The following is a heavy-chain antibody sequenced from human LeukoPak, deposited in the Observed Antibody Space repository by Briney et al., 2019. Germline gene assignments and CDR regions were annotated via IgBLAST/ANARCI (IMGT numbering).Heavy chain of an antibody. Sequence: SGGSLRLSCAASGFTFSSYAMSWVRQAPGKGLEWVSAISGSGGSTYYADSVKGRFTISRDNSKNTLYLQMNSLRAEDTAVYYCAKVGSSHNWFDPWGQGTLVTVSS. CDR2: ISGSGGST. CDR3: AKVGSSHNWFDP. CDR1: GFTFSSYA. V-gene: IGHV3-23*01. D-gene: IGHD6-13*01. J-gene: IGHJ5*02.